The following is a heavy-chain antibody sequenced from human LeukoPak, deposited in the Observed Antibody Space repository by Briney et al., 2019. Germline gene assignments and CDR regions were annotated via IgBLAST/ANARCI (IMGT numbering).Heavy chain of an antibody. CDR3: ARDTSRGFQYYFDY. CDR1: GFTFGSYT. V-gene: IGHV3-48*04. Sequence: PGGSLRLSCAASGFTFGSYTMNWVRQAPGKGPEWVSQITSSSSTIYYADSVNGRFTISRDNAKNSLYLQMNSLRVEDTAVYYCARDTSRGFQYYFDYWGQGTLVTVSS. CDR2: ITSSSSTI. J-gene: IGHJ4*02.